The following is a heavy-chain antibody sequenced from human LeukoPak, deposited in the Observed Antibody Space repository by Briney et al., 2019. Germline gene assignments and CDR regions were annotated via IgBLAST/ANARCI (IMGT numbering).Heavy chain of an antibody. J-gene: IGHJ4*02. V-gene: IGHV4-28*01. CDR3: ARKENVYYYFDY. D-gene: IGHD3-10*01. Sequence: MSSETLSHTCAVSGYSITSSSWWGWIRQPPGKGLEWIGYIYHSGATYYNPSLQSRVTMSVDTSKNQFSLKLSSVTAVDTAVYYCARKENVYYYFDYWGQGTLVTVSS. CDR2: IYHSGAT. CDR1: GYSITSSSW.